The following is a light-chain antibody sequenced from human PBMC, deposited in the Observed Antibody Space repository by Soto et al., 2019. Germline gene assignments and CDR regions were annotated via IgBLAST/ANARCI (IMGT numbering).Light chain of an antibody. Sequence: EIVLTQSPGTLSLSPGERATLSCRAGQSVPSTYFAWYQQKSGQPPRLLISGTSNRATGIPDRFSGSGSGTDFTLTISRLEPEDFAVYYCQQYGSSPPLTFGGGTKVDIK. CDR3: QQYGSSPPLT. V-gene: IGKV3-20*01. CDR2: GTS. CDR1: QSVPSTY. J-gene: IGKJ4*01.